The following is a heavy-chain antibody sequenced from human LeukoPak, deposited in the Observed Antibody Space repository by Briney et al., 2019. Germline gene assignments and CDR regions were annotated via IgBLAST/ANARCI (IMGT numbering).Heavy chain of an antibody. CDR1: GGTFSSYA. Sequence: GASVKVSCKASGGTFSSYAISWVRQAPGQGLEWMGGIIPIFGTANYAQKFQGRVTITTDESTSTAYMELSSLRSEDTAVYYCARVGIAAAGTGNYFDYWGQGTLVTVSS. V-gene: IGHV1-69*05. CDR3: ARVGIAAAGTGNYFDY. D-gene: IGHD6-13*01. J-gene: IGHJ4*02. CDR2: IIPIFGTA.